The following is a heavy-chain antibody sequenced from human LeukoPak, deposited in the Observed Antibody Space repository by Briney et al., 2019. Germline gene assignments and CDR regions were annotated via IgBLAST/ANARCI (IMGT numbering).Heavy chain of an antibody. CDR2: IYYSGST. V-gene: IGHV4-61*01. CDR3: AAERYYYASGTYYNSNWFDP. J-gene: IGHJ5*02. Sequence: PSETLSLTCTVSGGSVSSGSYYWSWIRQPPGKGLEWIGYIYYSGSTMFNPSLKSRVTMSVDTSKKQFSLKLSSVTTADTAVYYCAAERYYYASGTYYNSNWFDPWGQGTLVTVSS. CDR1: GGSVSSGSYY. D-gene: IGHD3-10*01.